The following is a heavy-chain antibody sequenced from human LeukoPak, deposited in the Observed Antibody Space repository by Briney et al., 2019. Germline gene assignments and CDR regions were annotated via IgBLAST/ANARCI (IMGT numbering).Heavy chain of an antibody. Sequence: GGSLRLSCAAPGFTFSNAWMSWVRQAPGKGLEWVGRIKSKTDGGTTDYAAPVKGRFTIPRDDSKNTLYLQMNSLKTEDTAVYYCTTRRVAVATYFDYWGQGTLVTVSS. CDR2: IKSKTDGGTT. J-gene: IGHJ4*02. CDR3: TTRRVAVATYFDY. D-gene: IGHD6-19*01. CDR1: GFTFSNAW. V-gene: IGHV3-15*01.